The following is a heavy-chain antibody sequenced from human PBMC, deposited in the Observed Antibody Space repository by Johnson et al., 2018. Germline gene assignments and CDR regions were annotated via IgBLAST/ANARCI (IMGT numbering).Heavy chain of an antibody. CDR3: ARSYYDSSGYAFDI. D-gene: IGHD3-22*01. V-gene: IGHV3-13*01. Sequence: VQLVQSGGGVVQPGGSLRLSCAASGFTFSSYDMHWVRQATGKGLEWVSAIGTAGDTYYPGSVKGRFTISRENAKNSLYLQMNSLRAGDTAVYYCARSYYDSSGYAFDIWGQGTMVTVSS. J-gene: IGHJ3*02. CDR1: GFTFSSYD. CDR2: IGTAGDT.